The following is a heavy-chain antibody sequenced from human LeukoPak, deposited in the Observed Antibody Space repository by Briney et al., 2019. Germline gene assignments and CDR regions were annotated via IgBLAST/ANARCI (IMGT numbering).Heavy chain of an antibody. V-gene: IGHV3-48*03. Sequence: QPGGSLRLSCAASGFTFSSYEMNWVRQAPGKGLEWVSYISSSGSTIYYADSVKGRFTISRDNAKNSPYLQMNSLRAEDTAVYYCARRQAYYYDSSGYFYYYGMDVWGQGTTVTVSS. CDR2: ISSSGSTI. CDR3: ARRQAYYYDSSGYFYYYGMDV. CDR1: GFTFSSYE. D-gene: IGHD3-22*01. J-gene: IGHJ6*02.